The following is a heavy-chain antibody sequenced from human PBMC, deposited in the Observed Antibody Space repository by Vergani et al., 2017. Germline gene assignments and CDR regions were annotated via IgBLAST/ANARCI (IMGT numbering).Heavy chain of an antibody. CDR3: AKDNVPGYYDSSGYCDY. D-gene: IGHD3-22*01. V-gene: IGHV3-23*01. J-gene: IGHJ4*02. CDR2: ISGSGGFT. CDR1: GFTFTNFA. Sequence: VELLESGGNLVQPGGSLRLSCAASGFTFTNFAMTWVRQAPGEGLEWVSGISGSGGFTYYADSVKGRFTISRDNSKNTMFLKMNNLRAEDTAVYYCAKDNVPGYYDSSGYCDYWGQGTLVTVSS.